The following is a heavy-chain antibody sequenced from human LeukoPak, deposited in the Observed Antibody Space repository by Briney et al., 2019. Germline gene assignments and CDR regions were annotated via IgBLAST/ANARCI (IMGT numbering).Heavy chain of an antibody. CDR3: ARDYYDSSGHYYVDS. CDR1: GFTFSSYS. V-gene: IGHV3-48*02. D-gene: IGHD3-22*01. J-gene: IGHJ4*02. Sequence: GGSLRLSCAASGFTFSSYSMNWVRQAPGKGLEWVSYISSSSSPTYYADSVKGRFTISRDNAKNSLYLQMNSLRDEDTAVYYCARDYYDSSGHYYVDSWSQGTLVTVSS. CDR2: ISSSSSPT.